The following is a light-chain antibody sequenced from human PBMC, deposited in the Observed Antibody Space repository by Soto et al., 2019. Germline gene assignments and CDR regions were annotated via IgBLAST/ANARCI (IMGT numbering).Light chain of an antibody. CDR1: QRLASGY. V-gene: IGKV3-20*01. J-gene: IGKJ5*01. CDR3: HHYGSSPLT. Sequence: EIEWTQSPGTLSLSPGERATLSCRTSQRLASGYLAWYQQKPGQAPRPLVFGASSRVLGIPDRFSGSGSGTDFTLTISRLEPEDFAVYYCHHYGSSPLTFGQGKQREIK. CDR2: GAS.